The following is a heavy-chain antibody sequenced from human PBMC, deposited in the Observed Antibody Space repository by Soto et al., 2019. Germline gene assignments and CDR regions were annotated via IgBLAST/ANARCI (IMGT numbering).Heavy chain of an antibody. V-gene: IGHV4-59*01. CDR2: IYYDGST. Sequence: SETLSLTCTVSGGSISRYYWSWIRQPPGKGLEWVGYIYYDGSTSYSPSLKSRVTISVDTSKNQFSLSLGAMTAADTAVYYCARAGYSYGFGYYYDYWGQGTLVTVSS. CDR3: ARAGYSYGFGYYYDY. D-gene: IGHD5-18*01. CDR1: GGSISRYY. J-gene: IGHJ4*02.